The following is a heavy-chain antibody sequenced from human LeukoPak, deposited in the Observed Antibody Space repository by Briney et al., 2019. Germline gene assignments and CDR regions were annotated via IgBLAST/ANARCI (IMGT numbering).Heavy chain of an antibody. V-gene: IGHV3-30*02. CDR1: GFTFSSCG. J-gene: IGHJ4*02. CDR3: AKDTTGYYTSFDY. D-gene: IGHD3/OR15-3a*01. Sequence: GGSLRLSCAASGFTFSSCGMHWVRQAPGKGLEWVAFIRYDGSNKYYADSVKGRFTISRDNSKNTLYLQMNSLRAEDTAVYYCAKDTTGYYTSFDYWGQGTLATVSS. CDR2: IRYDGSNK.